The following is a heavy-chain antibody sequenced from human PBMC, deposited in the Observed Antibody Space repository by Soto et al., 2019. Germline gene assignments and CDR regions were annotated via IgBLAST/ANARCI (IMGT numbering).Heavy chain of an antibody. CDR3: ARVDIVVVPAAYYFDY. CDR2: IYYSGST. Sequence: QVQLQESGPGLVKPSQTLSLTCTVSGGSISSGDYYWSWIRQPPGKGLEWIGYIYYSGSTYYNPSLKSRVTISVDTSKTQFSLKLSSVPAADTAVYYCARVDIVVVPAAYYFDYWGQGTLVTVSS. J-gene: IGHJ4*02. D-gene: IGHD2-2*03. V-gene: IGHV4-30-4*01. CDR1: GGSISSGDYY.